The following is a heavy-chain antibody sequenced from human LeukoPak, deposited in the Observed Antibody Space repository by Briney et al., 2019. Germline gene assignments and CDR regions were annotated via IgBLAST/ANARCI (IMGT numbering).Heavy chain of an antibody. D-gene: IGHD3-10*01. CDR3: ARAPYGSGSYSGSDY. J-gene: IGHJ4*02. V-gene: IGHV3-21*01. CDR1: GFTFSSYN. Sequence: GGSLRLSCAASGFTFSSYNMNWVRQAPGKGLEWVSSISSSSTYIYYADSVKGRFTISRDNAKNSLYLQMSSLRAEDTAVYYCARAPYGSGSYSGSDYWGQGTLVTVSS. CDR2: ISSSSTYI.